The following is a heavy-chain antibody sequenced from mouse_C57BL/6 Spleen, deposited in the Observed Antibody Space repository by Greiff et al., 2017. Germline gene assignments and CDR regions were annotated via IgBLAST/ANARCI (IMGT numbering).Heavy chain of an antibody. CDR1: GYTFTSYW. CDR3: AITTVVAGGFDY. J-gene: IGHJ2*01. V-gene: IGHV1-64*01. Sequence: VQLQQPGAELVKPGASVKLSCKASGYTFTSYWKHWVKQRPGQGLEWIGMIHPNSGSTNYNEKFKSKATLTVDKSSSTAYMQLSSLTSEDSAVYYCAITTVVAGGFDYWGQGTTLTVSS. CDR2: IHPNSGST. D-gene: IGHD1-1*01.